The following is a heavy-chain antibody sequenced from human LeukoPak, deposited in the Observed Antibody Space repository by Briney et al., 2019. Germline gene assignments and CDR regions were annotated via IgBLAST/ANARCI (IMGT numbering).Heavy chain of an antibody. Sequence: GASVKVSCKASGYTFTSYGISWVRQAPGQGLEWMGWISAYNGNTNYAQKLQGRVTMTTDTSTSTAYMELRSLRSDDTAVYYCAREGPDCSSTSCYSPYSSAPTFDYWGQGTLVTVSS. CDR1: GYTFTSYG. J-gene: IGHJ4*02. D-gene: IGHD2-2*02. CDR3: AREGPDCSSTSCYSPYSSAPTFDY. CDR2: ISAYNGNT. V-gene: IGHV1-18*01.